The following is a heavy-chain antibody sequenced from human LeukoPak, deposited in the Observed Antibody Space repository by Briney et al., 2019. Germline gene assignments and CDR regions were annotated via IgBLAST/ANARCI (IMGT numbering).Heavy chain of an antibody. V-gene: IGHV1-2*02. CDR1: RYIFTGYY. D-gene: IGHD2-15*01. Sequence: ASVNLSCTASRYIFTGYYMHWVRQAPGQGLEWMGWINPNSGGTNYAQKFQGRVTMTRDTSISTAYMELNRLRSDDTAVYYCARDRGGYCSGGSCFKAFDIWGQGTMVTVSS. J-gene: IGHJ3*02. CDR3: ARDRGGYCSGGSCFKAFDI. CDR2: INPNSGGT.